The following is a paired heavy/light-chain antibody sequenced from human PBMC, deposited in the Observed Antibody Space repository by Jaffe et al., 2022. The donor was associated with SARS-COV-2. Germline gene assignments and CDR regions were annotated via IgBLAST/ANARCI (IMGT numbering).Light chain of an antibody. Sequence: EIVLTQSPDTLSLSPGERATLSCRASQIIRSNYLAWYQQKPGQAPRLLIYGASTRATGIPDRFSGGGSGTDFTLTLNRLEPEDFAVYYCHQYGSSPFTWTFGQGTKVEIK. CDR3: HQYGSSPFTWT. V-gene: IGKV3-20*01. CDR1: QIIRSNY. CDR2: GAS. J-gene: IGKJ1*01.
Heavy chain of an antibody. CDR2: IRNQANHYTT. J-gene: IGHJ4*02. D-gene: IGHD1-26*01. V-gene: IGHV3-72*01. CDR3: AREGKGWELPLDY. CDR1: GFTFSDHY. Sequence: EVQLVESGGGLVQPGGSLRLSCAASGFTFSDHYMDWVRQVPGKGLEWVGRIRNQANHYTTEYAASVKGRFTISRDDSQNSLFLQMNSLKTDDTALYFCAREGKGWELPLDYWGQGTQVAVSS.